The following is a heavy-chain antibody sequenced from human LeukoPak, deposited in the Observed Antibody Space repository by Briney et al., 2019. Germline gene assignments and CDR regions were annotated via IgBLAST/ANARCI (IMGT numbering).Heavy chain of an antibody. CDR1: GYTFTSYG. D-gene: IGHD1-26*01. V-gene: IGHV1-18*01. CDR3: ARGIVGATSYYYYYYMDV. J-gene: IGHJ6*03. Sequence: ASVKVSCKASGYTFTSYGISWVRQAPGQGLEWMGWISAYNGNTNYAQKLQSRVTMTTDTSTSTAYMELRSLRSGDTAVYYCARGIVGATSYYYYYYMDVWGKGTTVTVSS. CDR2: ISAYNGNT.